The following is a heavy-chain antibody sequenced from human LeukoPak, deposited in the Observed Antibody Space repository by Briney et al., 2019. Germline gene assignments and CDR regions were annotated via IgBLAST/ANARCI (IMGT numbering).Heavy chain of an antibody. V-gene: IGHV4-34*01. CDR3: ARHNPDRYNWNDGFDY. CDR1: GGSFSGYY. D-gene: IGHD1-20*01. J-gene: IGHJ4*02. CDR2: INHSGST. Sequence: PSETLSLTCAVYGGSFSGYYWSWIRQPPGKGLEWIGEINHSGSTNYNPSLKSRVTISVDTSKNQFSLKLSSVTAADTAVYYCARHNPDRYNWNDGFDYWGQGTLVTVSS.